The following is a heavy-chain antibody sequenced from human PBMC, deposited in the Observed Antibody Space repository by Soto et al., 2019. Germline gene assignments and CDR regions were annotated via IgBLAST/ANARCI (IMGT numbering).Heavy chain of an antibody. J-gene: IGHJ4*02. V-gene: IGHV3-30-3*01. CDR3: ARDPSQYSGYDSYYFDY. CDR2: ISCDGSNK. D-gene: IGHD5-12*01. CDR1: GFTFSSYA. Sequence: GGSLRLSCAASGFTFSSYAMHWVRQAPGKGLEWVAVISCDGSNKYYADSVKGRFTISRDNSKNTLYLQMNSLRAEDTAVYYCARDPSQYSGYDSYYFDYWGQGTLVTVSS.